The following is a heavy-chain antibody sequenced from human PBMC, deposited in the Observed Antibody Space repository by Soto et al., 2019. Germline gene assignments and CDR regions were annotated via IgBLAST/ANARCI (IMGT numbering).Heavy chain of an antibody. V-gene: IGHV1-24*01. Sequence: ASVKVSCKVSGYTLTELSMHWVRQAPGKGLEWMGGFDPEDGETIYAQKFQGRVTMTEDTSTDTAYMELSSLRSEDTAVYYCATDRTGRYYDFLTGLFYYYYFGMDVWGQGTTVTVSS. CDR1: GYTLTELS. CDR2: FDPEDGET. D-gene: IGHD3-9*01. CDR3: ATDRTGRYYDFLTGLFYYYYFGMDV. J-gene: IGHJ6*01.